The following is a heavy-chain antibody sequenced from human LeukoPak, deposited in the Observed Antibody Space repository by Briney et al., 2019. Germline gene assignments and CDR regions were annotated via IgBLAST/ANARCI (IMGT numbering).Heavy chain of an antibody. Sequence: GGSLRLSCAASGFTFSSYGMHWVRQAPGKGLEWVAVIWYDGSNKYYADSVKGRFTISRDNSKNTLYLQMNSLGVDDTAVYYCARPAVAGTEDLQDWGQGTLVTVSP. V-gene: IGHV3-33*01. CDR2: IWYDGSNK. CDR3: ARPAVAGTEDLQD. CDR1: GFTFSSYG. J-gene: IGHJ1*01. D-gene: IGHD6-19*01.